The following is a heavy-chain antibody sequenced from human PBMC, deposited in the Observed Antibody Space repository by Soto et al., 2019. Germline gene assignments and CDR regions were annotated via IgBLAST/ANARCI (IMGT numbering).Heavy chain of an antibody. CDR2: ISHDVTNQ. J-gene: IGHJ4*02. D-gene: IGHD3-22*01. V-gene: IGHV3-30-3*01. CDR1: GFTFSNYA. Sequence: QVQLVGSGGGVVQPGRSLRLSCVASGFTFSNYAMHWVRQTPGKGLEWVAVISHDVTNQYYADSVKGRFTISRDNSKNTLYLQMNSLRAEDTAVYYCARGDNFYDSSGYYYWGKGTLVTVSS. CDR3: ARGDNFYDSSGYYY.